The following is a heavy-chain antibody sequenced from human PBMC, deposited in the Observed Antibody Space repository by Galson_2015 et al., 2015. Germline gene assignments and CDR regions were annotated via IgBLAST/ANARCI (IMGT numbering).Heavy chain of an antibody. CDR3: ARAALGVDY. D-gene: IGHD3-16*01. CDR1: GYTFTSYD. CDR2: ISAYNGNT. J-gene: IGHJ4*02. Sequence: SVKVSCKASGYTFTSYDINWVRQATGQGLEWMGWISAYNGNTNYAQKLQGRVTMTTDTSTSTAYMELRSLRSDDTAVYCCARAALGVDYWGQGTLVTVSS. V-gene: IGHV1-18*01.